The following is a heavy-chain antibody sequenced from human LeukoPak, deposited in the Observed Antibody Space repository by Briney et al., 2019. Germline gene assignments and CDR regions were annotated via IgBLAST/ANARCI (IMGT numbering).Heavy chain of an antibody. Sequence: SETLFLTCAVYGGSFSGYYWSWIRQPPGKGLEWIGEINHSGSTNYNPSLKSRVTIPVDTSKNQFSLKLSSVTAADTAVYYCARGPTVVTGGVDYWGQGTLVTVSS. J-gene: IGHJ4*02. CDR1: GGSFSGYY. CDR3: ARGPTVVTGGVDY. V-gene: IGHV4-34*01. D-gene: IGHD4-23*01. CDR2: INHSGST.